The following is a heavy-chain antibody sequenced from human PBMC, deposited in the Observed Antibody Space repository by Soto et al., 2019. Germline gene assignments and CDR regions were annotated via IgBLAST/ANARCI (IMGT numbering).Heavy chain of an antibody. CDR2: IIPIMGIA. V-gene: IGHV1-69*02. J-gene: IGHJ4*02. CDR3: AMEYCSSTGCYRDY. Sequence: QVQLVQSGAEVKKPGSSVKVSCKASGGTFSSYTISWVRQAPGQGLEWMGRIIPIMGIANYAQKLQGRVTITADESANTAYMELRSLRSDETTVEYCAMEYCSSTGCYRDYWGQGTLVTVSS. CDR1: GGTFSSYT. D-gene: IGHD2-2*02.